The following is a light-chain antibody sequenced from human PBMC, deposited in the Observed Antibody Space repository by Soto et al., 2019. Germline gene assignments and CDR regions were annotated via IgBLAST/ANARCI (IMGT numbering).Light chain of an antibody. CDR2: GAT. Sequence: IVLTQSPGSLSLSPGERATLSCRASQSLSRSYLAWYQQKPGQAPRLLLYGATNRATGIPDRFSGSWSGTHFTLTISRLEPEDFAVYYCQQYGGSYTFGQGTKLEIK. CDR3: QQYGGSYT. V-gene: IGKV3-20*01. CDR1: QSLSRSY. J-gene: IGKJ2*01.